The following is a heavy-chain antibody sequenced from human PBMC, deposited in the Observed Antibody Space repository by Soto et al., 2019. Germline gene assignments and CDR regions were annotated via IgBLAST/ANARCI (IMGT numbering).Heavy chain of an antibody. CDR1: GGSISSSNW. J-gene: IGHJ4*02. D-gene: IGHD3-16*02. Sequence: QVRLQESGPGLVKPSGTLSLTCAVSGGSISSSNWWSWVRQPPGKGLEWIGEIYHSGSTNYNPSLKSRVTISVDKSKNQFSLKLSSVTAADTAVYYCARGKVLEDYDYVWGSYRQYYFDYWGQGTLVTVSS. CDR3: ARGKVLEDYDYVWGSYRQYYFDY. V-gene: IGHV4-4*02. CDR2: IYHSGST.